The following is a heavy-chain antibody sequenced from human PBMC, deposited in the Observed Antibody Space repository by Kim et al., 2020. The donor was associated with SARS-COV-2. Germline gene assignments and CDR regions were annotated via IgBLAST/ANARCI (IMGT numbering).Heavy chain of an antibody. V-gene: IGHV4-31*03. CDR1: GGSISSGGYY. CDR3: ARAQNYYDSSGYGYNWFDP. Sequence: SETLSLTCTVSGGSISSGGYYWSWIRQHPGKGLEWIGYIYYSGSTYYNPSLKSRVTISVDTSKNQFSLKLSSVTAADTAVYYCARAQNYYDSSGYGYNWFDPWGQGTLVTVSS. CDR2: IYYSGST. D-gene: IGHD3-22*01. J-gene: IGHJ5*02.